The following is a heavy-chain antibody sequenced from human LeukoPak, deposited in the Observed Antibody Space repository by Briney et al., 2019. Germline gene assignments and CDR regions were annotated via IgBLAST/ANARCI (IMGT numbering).Heavy chain of an antibody. CDR3: ARDSLGIWYFDL. J-gene: IGHJ2*01. Sequence: SETLSLTCAVYGGSFSGYYWSWIRQPPGKGLEWIGEINHSGSTNYNPSLKSRVTISVDTSKNQFSLKLSSVTAADTAVYYCARDSLGIWYFDLWGRGTLVTVSS. CDR1: GGSFSGYY. CDR2: INHSGST. D-gene: IGHD7-27*01. V-gene: IGHV4-34*01.